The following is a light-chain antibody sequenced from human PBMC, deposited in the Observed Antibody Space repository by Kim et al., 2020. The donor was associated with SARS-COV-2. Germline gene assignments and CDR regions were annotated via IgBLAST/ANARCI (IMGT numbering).Light chain of an antibody. J-gene: IGKJ3*01. CDR2: AAS. CDR3: QQANSFPFT. Sequence: DIQMTQSPSSVSASVGDRVTITCRASQGISNWLAWFQQKPGKAPKLLIYAASTLHSGVPSRFSGSGSGTVFTLTISSLQPEDFATYYCQQANSFPFTFGPGTKVDIK. CDR1: QGISNW. V-gene: IGKV1-12*01.